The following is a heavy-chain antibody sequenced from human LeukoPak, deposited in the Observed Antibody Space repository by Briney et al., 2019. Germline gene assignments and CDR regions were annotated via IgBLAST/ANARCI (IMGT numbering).Heavy chain of an antibody. CDR2: INTSGGGT. CDR3: ARNWRPDT. V-gene: IGHV3-23*01. CDR1: GFTFSTFA. Sequence: PGGSLRLSCAASGFTFSTFALRWVRQSPGKGLEWVSVINTSGGGTYYTESVQGRFTISRDNTKDTLYLQMNSLRVEDTAVYYCARNWRPDTWGQGTLVTVSS. D-gene: IGHD3-3*01. J-gene: IGHJ5*02.